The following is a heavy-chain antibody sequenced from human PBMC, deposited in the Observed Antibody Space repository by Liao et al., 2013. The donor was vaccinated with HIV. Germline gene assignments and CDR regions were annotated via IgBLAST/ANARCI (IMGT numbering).Heavy chain of an antibody. D-gene: IGHD5-18*01. CDR1: GDSISSGGYS. CDR2: IYHSGNT. Sequence: QLQLQESGSGLVKPSQTLSLTCAVSGDSISSGGYSWTWIRQPPGKALEWIGYIYHSGNTYYSPSLKSRVTISGDRSRNQFSLKLASVTAADTAVYYCARRWGVDTVMVQRADWFDPWGQGTLVTVSS. CDR3: ARRWGVDTVMVQRADWFDP. V-gene: IGHV4-30-2*01. J-gene: IGHJ5*02.